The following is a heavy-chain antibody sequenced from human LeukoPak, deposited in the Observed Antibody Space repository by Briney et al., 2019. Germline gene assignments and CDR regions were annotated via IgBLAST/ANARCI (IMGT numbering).Heavy chain of an antibody. D-gene: IGHD2-2*01. CDR3: ARGGCDSTSCYGTDYYGMDV. CDR2: IHHSGGA. V-gene: IGHV4-34*01. CDR1: GGSFSGYY. Sequence: PSETLSLTCAVSGGSFSGYYWSWIRQPPGKGLEWIGEIHHSGGANYNPSLKSRVTISLDTSKNEFSLKLSSVTAADTAVYYCARGGCDSTSCYGTDYYGMDVWGQGTTITVSS. J-gene: IGHJ6*02.